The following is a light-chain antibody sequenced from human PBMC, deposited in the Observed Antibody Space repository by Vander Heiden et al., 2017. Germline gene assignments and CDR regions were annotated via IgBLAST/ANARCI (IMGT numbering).Light chain of an antibody. V-gene: IGLV1-44*01. Sequence: QSVLTPPPSASGTPGQRVTISCSGTDSNIGTNTVHWYQHLPGTAPKVLIYTNNQRPSGVPDRFSGSKSGASASLAISGLQSEDEADYYCSSWDDSLTGWVFGGGTKLTVL. CDR3: SSWDDSLTGWV. CDR1: DSNIGTNT. CDR2: TNN. J-gene: IGLJ3*02.